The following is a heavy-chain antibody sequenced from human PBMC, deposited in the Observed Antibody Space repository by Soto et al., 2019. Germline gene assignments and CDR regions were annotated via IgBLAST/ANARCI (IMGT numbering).Heavy chain of an antibody. V-gene: IGHV5-51*01. CDR2: IYPGDSDT. CDR1: GYSFTSYW. J-gene: IGHJ6*02. CDR3: ARRSPNYYDSSGGYGMDV. Sequence: GESLKISCKGSGYSFTSYWIGWVRQMPGKGLEWMGIIYPGDSDTRYSPSFQGQVTISADKSISTAYLQWSSLKASDTAMYYRARRSPNYYDSSGGYGMDVWGQGTTVTVSS. D-gene: IGHD3-22*01.